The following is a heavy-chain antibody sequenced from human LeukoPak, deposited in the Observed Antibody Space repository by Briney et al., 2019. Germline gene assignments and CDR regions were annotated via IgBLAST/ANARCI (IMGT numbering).Heavy chain of an antibody. CDR3: ARDYDFWSGYYGAFDI. CDR2: FYASGNT. CDR1: GGSISSYY. Sequence: SETLSLTCTVSGGSISSYYWSWIRQTAGKGLEWIGRFYASGNTNYSPSLKSRVTMSVDTSKNQFSLKLSSVTAADTAVYYCARDYDFWSGYYGAFDIWGQGTMVTVSS. V-gene: IGHV4-4*07. J-gene: IGHJ3*02. D-gene: IGHD3-3*01.